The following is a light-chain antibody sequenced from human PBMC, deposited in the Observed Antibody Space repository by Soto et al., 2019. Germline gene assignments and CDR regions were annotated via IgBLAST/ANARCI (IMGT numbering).Light chain of an antibody. Sequence: DIQLTQSPSFLSASVGDRVTITCRASQGISSYLAWYQQKPGKAPKLLIYAASTLQSGVPSRFSGSGSGTEFTLTISSQQPEDFATYYCQQLNSYPQTFGGGTKVVIK. CDR2: AAS. V-gene: IGKV1-9*01. CDR1: QGISSY. CDR3: QQLNSYPQT. J-gene: IGKJ4*01.